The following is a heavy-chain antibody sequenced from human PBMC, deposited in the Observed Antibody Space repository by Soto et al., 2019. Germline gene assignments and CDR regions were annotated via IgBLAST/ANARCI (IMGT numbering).Heavy chain of an antibody. D-gene: IGHD3-3*01. CDR2: ISAYNGNT. Sequence: ASVKVSCKASGYTFTSYGISWVRQAPVQGLEWMGWISAYNGNTNYAQKLQGRVTMTTDTSTSTAYMDLRSLRSDDTAVYCCARNALDFWSGYGPPKYYYYGMDLWGQGTKVTVSS. CDR1: GYTFTSYG. J-gene: IGHJ6*02. CDR3: ARNALDFWSGYGPPKYYYYGMDL. V-gene: IGHV1-18*01.